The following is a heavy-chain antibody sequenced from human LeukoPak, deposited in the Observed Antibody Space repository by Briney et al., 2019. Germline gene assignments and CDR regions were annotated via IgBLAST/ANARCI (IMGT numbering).Heavy chain of an antibody. V-gene: IGHV3-7*04. D-gene: IGHD3-10*01. CDR1: GFTFSSYW. CDR3: ARAIYGAGSYLLDY. Sequence: GGSLRLSCAASGFTFSSYWMSWVRQAPGKGLEWVANIKQDGSEKYYVDSVKGRFTISRDNAKNSLYLQMNSLRAEDTAVYYCARAIYGAGSYLLDYWGQGTLVTVSS. J-gene: IGHJ4*02. CDR2: IKQDGSEK.